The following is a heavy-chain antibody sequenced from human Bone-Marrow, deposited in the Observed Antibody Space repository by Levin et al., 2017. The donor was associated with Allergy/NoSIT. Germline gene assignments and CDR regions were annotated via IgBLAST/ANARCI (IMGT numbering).Heavy chain of an antibody. CDR1: GFRFRTSG. J-gene: IGHJ4*02. Sequence: LSLTCVAAGFRFRTSGMHWVRQSPVRGLEWVAAISSDERNQHYTDSVKGRFTISRDNSKNTLFLQMNSLTPDDTALYYCAKATYSGSYFADYWGQGTLVTVSS. D-gene: IGHD1-26*01. V-gene: IGHV3-30*18. CDR3: AKATYSGSYFADY. CDR2: ISSDERNQ.